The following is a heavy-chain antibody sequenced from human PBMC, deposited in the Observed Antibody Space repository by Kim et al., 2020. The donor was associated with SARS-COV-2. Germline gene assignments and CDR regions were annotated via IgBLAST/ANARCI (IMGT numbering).Heavy chain of an antibody. V-gene: IGHV3-48*02. CDR1: GFSFSYFS. D-gene: IGHD3-10*01. CDR3: AKGSSRISVVRGVIIDAFDI. CDR2: VSRSSSII. J-gene: IGHJ3*02. Sequence: GGSLRLSCAASGFSFSYFSMNWVRQAPGKGLEWVSYVSRSSSIIYYADSVKGRFTISRDNARNSVYLEMNSLRDDDTAVYYCAKGSSRISVVRGVIIDAFDIWGQGTLVTVSS.